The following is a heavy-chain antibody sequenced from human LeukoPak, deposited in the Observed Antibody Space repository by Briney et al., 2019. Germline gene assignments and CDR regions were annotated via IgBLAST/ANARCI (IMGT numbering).Heavy chain of an antibody. CDR2: IKQDGSEE. Sequence: PGGSLRLSCAASGFTFSSYWMSWVRQAPGKGLEWVANIKQDGSEEYYVDSVKGRFTISRDNAKNSLYLQMNSLRAEDTAVYYCARVAYYYDSSGYYPFDYWGQGTLVTVSS. J-gene: IGHJ4*02. D-gene: IGHD3-22*01. CDR3: ARVAYYYDSSGYYPFDY. V-gene: IGHV3-7*01. CDR1: GFTFSSYW.